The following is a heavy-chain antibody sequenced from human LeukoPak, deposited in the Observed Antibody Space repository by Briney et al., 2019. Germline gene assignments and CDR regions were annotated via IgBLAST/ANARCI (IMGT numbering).Heavy chain of an antibody. D-gene: IGHD2-15*01. J-gene: IGHJ4*02. CDR1: GFSFNNYG. CDR3: AKAGYCSGGSCYAAPYYFDY. V-gene: IGHV3-30*18. CDR2: ILFDGSNK. Sequence: GGSLRLSCAASGFSFNNYGMHWVRQAPGKGLEWVARILFDGSNKYYADSVKGRFTISRDNSKNTLYLQMNSLRAEDTAVYYCAKAGYCSGGSCYAAPYYFDYWGQGTLVTVSS.